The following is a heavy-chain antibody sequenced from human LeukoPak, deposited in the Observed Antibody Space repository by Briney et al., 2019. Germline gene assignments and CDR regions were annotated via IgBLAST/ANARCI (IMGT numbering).Heavy chain of an antibody. CDR3: ARDRDIVVNGMDV. J-gene: IGHJ6*02. CDR2: INSDGSST. D-gene: IGHD2-15*01. V-gene: IGHV3-74*01. Sequence: GGSLRLSCAASGFTFSSYWVHWVRQAPGKGLVWVSHINSDGSSTSYADSVKGRFTISRDNAKNTLYLQMNSLRAEDTAVYYCARDRDIVVNGMDVWGQGTTVTVSS. CDR1: GFTFSSYW.